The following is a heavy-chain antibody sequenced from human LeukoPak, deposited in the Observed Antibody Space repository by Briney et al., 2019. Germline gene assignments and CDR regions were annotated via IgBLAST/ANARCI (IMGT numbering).Heavy chain of an antibody. CDR3: ARARKDYDILTGYWRPWLD. Sequence: SETLSLTCTVSGGSISSYYWSWIRQPPGKGLEWIGYIYYSGSTNYNPSLKSRVTISVDTSKNQFSLKLSSVTAADTAVYYCARARKDYDILTGYWRPWLDWGQGTLVTVSS. V-gene: IGHV4-59*01. CDR1: GGSISSYY. J-gene: IGHJ4*02. D-gene: IGHD3-9*01. CDR2: IYYSGST.